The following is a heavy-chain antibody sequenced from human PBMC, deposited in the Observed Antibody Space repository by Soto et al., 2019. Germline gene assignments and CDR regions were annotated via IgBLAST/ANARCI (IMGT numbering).Heavy chain of an antibody. CDR1: GFTFSSYG. CDR2: ISYDGSNK. Sequence: GGSLRLSYAASGFTFSSYGVHWVRQAPGKGLEWVAVISYDGSNKYYADSVKGRFTISRDNSKNTLYLQMNSLRAEDTAVYYCAKSRPPKLRNYGMDVWGQGTTVTVSS. V-gene: IGHV3-30*18. J-gene: IGHJ6*02. CDR3: AKSRPPKLRNYGMDV. D-gene: IGHD1-7*01.